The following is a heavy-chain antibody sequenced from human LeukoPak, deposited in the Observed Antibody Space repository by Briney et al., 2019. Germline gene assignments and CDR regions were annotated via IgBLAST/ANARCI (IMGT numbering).Heavy chain of an antibody. J-gene: IGHJ3*02. CDR3: ARAGSYYDSSGLHDAFDI. V-gene: IGHV4-59*01. D-gene: IGHD3-22*01. CDR2: IYYSGST. CDR1: GGSISSYY. Sequence: PSETLSLTCTVSGGSISSYYWSWIRQPPGKGLEWIGYIYYSGSTNYNPSLKSRVTISVDTSKNQFSLKLSSVTAADTAVYYCARAGSYYDSSGLHDAFDIWGQGTMVTVSS.